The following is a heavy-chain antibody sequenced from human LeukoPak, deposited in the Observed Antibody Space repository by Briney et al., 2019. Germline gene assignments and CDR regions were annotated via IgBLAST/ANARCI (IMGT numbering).Heavy chain of an antibody. D-gene: IGHD6-6*01. V-gene: IGHV4-34*01. CDR1: GGSFSGYY. CDR2: INHSGST. CDR3: ARHALGGRRAARHKTHAFDI. Sequence: SETLSLTCAVYGGSFSGYYWSWIRQPPGKGLEWIGEINHSGSTNFNPSLKSRVTISVDTSKNQFSLKLSSVTAADTAVYYCARHALGGRRAARHKTHAFDIWGQGTMVTVSS. J-gene: IGHJ3*02.